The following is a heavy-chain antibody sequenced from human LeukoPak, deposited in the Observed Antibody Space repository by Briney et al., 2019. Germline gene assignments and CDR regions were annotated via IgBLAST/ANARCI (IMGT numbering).Heavy chain of an antibody. Sequence: SVKVSCKASGGTFSSYAISWVRQAPGQGLEWMGGIIPIFGTANYAQKFQGRVTMTRDTSTNTVYMELSSLRSEDTAVYYCARGPSITMVRGGQWYYYMDVWGKGTTVTISS. CDR1: GGTFSSYA. V-gene: IGHV1-69*05. D-gene: IGHD3-10*01. CDR2: IIPIFGTA. CDR3: ARGPSITMVRGGQWYYYMDV. J-gene: IGHJ6*03.